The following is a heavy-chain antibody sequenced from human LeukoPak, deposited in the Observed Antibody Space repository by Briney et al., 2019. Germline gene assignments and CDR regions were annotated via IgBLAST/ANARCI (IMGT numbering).Heavy chain of an antibody. CDR2: IKQDGNKK. Sequence: ETLSLTCAVYGGSFSGYYWSWIRQPPGKGLEWVGKIKQDGNKKYNVDSVRGRFTISRDNDKNSLYLQMNSLRAEDTAVYYCVREDRSCYYYWGQGTLVTVSS. CDR3: VREDRSCYYY. J-gene: IGHJ4*02. V-gene: IGHV3-7*03. CDR1: GGSFSGYY. D-gene: IGHD2-15*01.